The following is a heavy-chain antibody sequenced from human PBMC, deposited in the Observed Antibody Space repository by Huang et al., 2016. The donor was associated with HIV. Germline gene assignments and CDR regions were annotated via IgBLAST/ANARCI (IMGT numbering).Heavy chain of an antibody. D-gene: IGHD3-22*01. CDR3: ARDSGYYYGDAFDF. V-gene: IGHV1-18*04. Sequence: QVQLVQSGAEVKKPGASVKVSCKASGYTFTNYGISWVRQAPGQGLEWMGWISGQSGNTKYAKKLQGRVTMTTDTSRTMTTVYMELRSLRSDDTAVYYCARDSGYYYGDAFDFWGQGTMVTVSS. CDR1: GYTFTNYG. CDR2: ISGQSGNT. J-gene: IGHJ3*01.